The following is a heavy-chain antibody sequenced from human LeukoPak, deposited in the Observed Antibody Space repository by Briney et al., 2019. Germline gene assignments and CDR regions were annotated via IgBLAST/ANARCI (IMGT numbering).Heavy chain of an antibody. V-gene: IGHV3-53*01. J-gene: IGHJ4*02. CDR2: IFPNGRT. D-gene: IGHD5/OR15-5a*01. CDR1: GLTVTDNY. CDR3: ARTNTVYGDFDY. Sequence: GGSLRLSCAASGLTVTDNYFSWVRQAPGKGLEWVSVIFPNGRTYHADSVKGRFTISRDTSKNVLLLQMNSLRADDTALYHCARTNTVYGDFDYWGQGVLVTDSS.